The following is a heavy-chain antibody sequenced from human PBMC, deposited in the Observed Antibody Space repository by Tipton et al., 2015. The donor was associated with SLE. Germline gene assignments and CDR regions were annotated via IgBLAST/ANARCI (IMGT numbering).Heavy chain of an antibody. CDR1: GGSISSSNW. CDR2: IYHSGST. CDR3: ARGFLGIVSIGYSFDN. V-gene: IGHV4-4*02. D-gene: IGHD5/OR15-5a*01. Sequence: TLSLTCAVSGGSISSSNWWSWVRQPPGKGLEWIGEIYHSGSTNYNPSLKRRVTISVDTSKNQFSLKLNSVTAADTAVYYCARGFLGIVSIGYSFDNWGQGTLITVSS. J-gene: IGHJ4*02.